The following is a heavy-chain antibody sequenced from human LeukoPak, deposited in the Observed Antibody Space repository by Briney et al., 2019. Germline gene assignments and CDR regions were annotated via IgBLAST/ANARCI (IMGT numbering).Heavy chain of an antibody. V-gene: IGHV1-3*01. CDR1: GCTFTSYA. CDR2: INAGNGNT. J-gene: IGHJ5*02. Sequence: GASVKASCKASGCTFTSYAMHWVRQAPGQRLEWMGWINAGNGNTKYSQKFQGRVTIARDTSASTAYMELSSLRSEDTAVYFCARGGGYQVLYVWFDPWGQGTLVTVSS. CDR3: ARGGGYQVLYVWFDP. D-gene: IGHD2/OR15-2a*01.